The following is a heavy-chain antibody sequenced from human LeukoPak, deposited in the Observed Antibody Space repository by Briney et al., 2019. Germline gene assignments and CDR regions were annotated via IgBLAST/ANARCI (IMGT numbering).Heavy chain of an antibody. V-gene: IGHV1-18*04. J-gene: IGHJ6*03. CDR1: GYTFTSYY. CDR2: ISAYNGNT. Sequence: ASVKVSCKASGYTFTSYYMHWVRQAPGQGLEWMGWISAYNGNTHYAQKLQGRVTMTTDTSTSTVYMELRSLRSDDTAVYYCARGRGDILSPGYYYYMDVWGKGTTVTISS. D-gene: IGHD3-9*01. CDR3: ARGRGDILSPGYYYYMDV.